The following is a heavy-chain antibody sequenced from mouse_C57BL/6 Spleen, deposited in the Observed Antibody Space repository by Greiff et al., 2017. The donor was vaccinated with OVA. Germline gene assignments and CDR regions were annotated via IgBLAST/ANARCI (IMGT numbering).Heavy chain of an antibody. J-gene: IGHJ2*01. CDR2: ISDGGSYT. CDR3: ARGGGITTVVAPYFDY. CDR1: GFTFSSYA. D-gene: IGHD1-1*01. Sequence: EVKLMESGGGLVKPGGSLKLSCAASGFTFSSYAMSWVRQTPEKRLEWVATISDGGSYTYYPDNVKGRFTISRDNAKNNLYLQMSHLKSEDTAMYYCARGGGITTVVAPYFDYWGQGTTLTVSS. V-gene: IGHV5-4*03.